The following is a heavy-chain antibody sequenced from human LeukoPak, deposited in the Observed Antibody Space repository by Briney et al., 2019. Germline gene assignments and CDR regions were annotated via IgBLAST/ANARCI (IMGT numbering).Heavy chain of an antibody. CDR1: GFTFSNAW. CDR2: IKSKTDGGTT. CDR3: AKDQGIGEEQWPPDY. D-gene: IGHD6-19*01. J-gene: IGHJ4*02. Sequence: GGSLRLSCAASGFTFSNAWMSWVRQAPGKGLEWVGRIKSKTDGGTTDYAAPVKGRFTISRDNSKNTLYLQMNSLRAEDTAVYYCAKDQGIGEEQWPPDYWGQGTLVTVSS. V-gene: IGHV3-15*01.